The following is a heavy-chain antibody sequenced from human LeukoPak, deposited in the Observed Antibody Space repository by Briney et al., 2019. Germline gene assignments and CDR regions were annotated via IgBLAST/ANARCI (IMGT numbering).Heavy chain of an antibody. D-gene: IGHD4-11*01. Sequence: PSETLSLTCTVSGASFSNHYWSWIRQPAGKGLEYIGRVYGNGGADYNPSLRSRVTMSVDTSKNQFSLKVNSVTAADTAVYYCAKGPQETASTAAFDSWGQGILVTVSS. CDR3: AKGPQETASTAAFDS. CDR1: GASFSNHY. CDR2: VYGNGGA. V-gene: IGHV4-4*07. J-gene: IGHJ4*02.